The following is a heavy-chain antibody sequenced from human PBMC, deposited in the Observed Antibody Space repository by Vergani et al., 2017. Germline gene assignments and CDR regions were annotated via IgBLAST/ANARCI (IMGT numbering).Heavy chain of an antibody. CDR2: IIPIFGTA. CDR1: GGTFSSFA. J-gene: IGHJ4*02. CDR3: AREIRAHNYYGSGVPFDY. D-gene: IGHD3-10*01. Sequence: QVQLVQSGAEVKKPGSSVKVSCKASGGTFSSFAISWVRQAPGQGLEWMGGIIPIFGTANYAQKFQGRVTITADESTSTAYMELSSLRSEDTAVYYCAREIRAHNYYGSGVPFDYWGQGTLVTVSS. V-gene: IGHV1-69*01.